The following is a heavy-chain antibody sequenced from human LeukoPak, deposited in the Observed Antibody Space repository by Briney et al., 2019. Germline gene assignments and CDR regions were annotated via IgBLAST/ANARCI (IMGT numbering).Heavy chain of an antibody. CDR2: ISAYNGNT. D-gene: IGHD1-20*01. V-gene: IGHV1-18*01. CDR1: GYTFTSYG. CDR3: ARGLITGMWYYYYGMDV. Sequence: ASVKVSCKASGYTFTSYGISWVRQAPGQGLEWMGWISAYNGNTNYAQKLQGRVTMTTDTSTSTAYMELRSLRSDDTAVYYCARGLITGMWYYYYGMDVWGQGTTVTVSS. J-gene: IGHJ6*02.